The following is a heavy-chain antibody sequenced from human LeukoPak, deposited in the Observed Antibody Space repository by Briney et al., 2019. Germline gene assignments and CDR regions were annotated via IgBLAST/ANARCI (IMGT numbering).Heavy chain of an antibody. CDR2: IYYSGST. CDR3: ARVADSSGWLFPLDF. J-gene: IGHJ4*02. V-gene: IGHV4-59*01. CDR1: GGSISSYY. D-gene: IGHD6-19*01. Sequence: SETLSLTCTVSGGSISSYYWSWSRQPPGKGLEWIGNIYYSGSTNYNPSLKSRVTISVDTSKNQFSLKLSSVTAADTAVYYCARVADSSGWLFPLDFWGQGTLVTVSS.